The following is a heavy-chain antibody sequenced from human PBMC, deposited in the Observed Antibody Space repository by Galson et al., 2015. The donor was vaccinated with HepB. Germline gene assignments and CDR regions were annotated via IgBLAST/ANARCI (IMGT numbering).Heavy chain of an antibody. CDR2: IIPIFGTA. D-gene: IGHD3-22*01. J-gene: IGHJ4*02. CDR3: ARGYYYDSSGYYPLGY. V-gene: IGHV1-69*13. Sequence: SVKVSCKASGGTFSSYAISWVRQAPGQGLEWMGGIIPIFGTANYAQKFQGRVTITADESTSTAYMELSSLRSEDTAVYYCARGYYYDSSGYYPLGYWGQGTLVTVSS. CDR1: GGTFSSYA.